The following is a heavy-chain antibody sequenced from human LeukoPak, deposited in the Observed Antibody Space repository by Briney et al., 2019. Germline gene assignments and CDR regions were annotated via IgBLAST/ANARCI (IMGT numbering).Heavy chain of an antibody. Sequence: GGSLRLSCAASGFTFSSIAMGWVRPAPGLGLEWVLDISGRGATTLYTDSGKGPFSISRATSTNSMYLQMDSLRAADPASYSCAKDKQQEANDAIDSWSQATLV. CDR1: GFTFSSIA. CDR2: ISGRGATT. J-gene: IGHJ3*02. D-gene: IGHD6-13*01. CDR3: AKDKQQEANDAIDS. V-gene: IGHV3-23*01.